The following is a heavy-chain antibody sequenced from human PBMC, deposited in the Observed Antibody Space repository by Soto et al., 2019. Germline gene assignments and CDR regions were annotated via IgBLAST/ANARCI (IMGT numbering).Heavy chain of an antibody. CDR3: ARVYVGANKRSSGYSYGGFDY. J-gene: IGHJ4*02. CDR1: GGTFSSYA. D-gene: IGHD5-18*01. V-gene: IGHV1-69*13. CDR2: IIPIFGTA. Sequence: AASVKVSCKASGGTFSSYAISWVRQAPGQGLEWMGGIIPIFGTANYAQKFQGRVTITADESTSTAYMELSSLRSEDTAVYYCARVYVGANKRSSGYSYGGFDYWGQGTLVTVSS.